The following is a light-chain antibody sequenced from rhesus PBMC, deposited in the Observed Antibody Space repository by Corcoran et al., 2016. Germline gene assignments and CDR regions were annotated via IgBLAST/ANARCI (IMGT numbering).Light chain of an antibody. CDR3: QQHNSYPLT. V-gene: IGKV1-22*01. CDR1: QSISSW. CDR2: KAS. Sequence: DIQMTQSPSSLSASVGDTVTITCRASQSISSWLAWYQQTPGKAPKLLIYKASTLQSGVPSRFSGRGSGTDFTLTISSLQSEDFATYYCQQHNSYPLTFGGGTKVELK. J-gene: IGKJ4*01.